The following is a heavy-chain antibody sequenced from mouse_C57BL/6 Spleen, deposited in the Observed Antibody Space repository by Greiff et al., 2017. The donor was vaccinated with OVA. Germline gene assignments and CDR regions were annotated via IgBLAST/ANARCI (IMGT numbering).Heavy chain of an antibody. J-gene: IGHJ2*01. CDR3: ARRYFDD. Sequence: EVKLVESGGGLVKPGGSLKLSCAASGFTFSDYGMHWVRQAPEKGLEWVAYISSGSSTIYYADTVKGRFTISRANAKNTLFLQMTRLRSEDTAMYYCARRYFDDWGQGTTLTVAS. CDR1: GFTFSDYG. V-gene: IGHV5-17*01. CDR2: ISSGSSTI.